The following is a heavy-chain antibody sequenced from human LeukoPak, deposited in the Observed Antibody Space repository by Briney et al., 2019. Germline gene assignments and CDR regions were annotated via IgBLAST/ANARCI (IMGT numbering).Heavy chain of an antibody. V-gene: IGHV1-18*01. J-gene: IGHJ4*02. Sequence: GASVKVSCKASGYTFTSYGISWVRQAPGQGLEWMGWISAYNGNTNYAQKLQGRVTMTTDTSTSTAYMELRSLRSDDTAVYYCAREPGCGGDCWVYFDYWGQGTLVTVSS. CDR3: AREPGCGGDCWVYFDY. D-gene: IGHD2-21*02. CDR1: GYTFTSYG. CDR2: ISAYNGNT.